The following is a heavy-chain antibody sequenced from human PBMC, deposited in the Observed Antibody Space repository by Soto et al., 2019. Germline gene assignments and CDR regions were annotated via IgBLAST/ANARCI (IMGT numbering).Heavy chain of an antibody. CDR1: GYSFTSYW. CDR2: IYPGDSDT. Sequence: HGESLKISCKGSGYSFTSYWIGWVRQMPGKGLEWMGLIYPGDSDTRYSPSFQGQVTISADKSISTAYLQWSSLKASDTAMYYCARLPPDYGDYYYYGMDVWGQGTTVTVSS. CDR3: ARLPPDYGDYYYYGMDV. D-gene: IGHD4-17*01. J-gene: IGHJ6*02. V-gene: IGHV5-51*01.